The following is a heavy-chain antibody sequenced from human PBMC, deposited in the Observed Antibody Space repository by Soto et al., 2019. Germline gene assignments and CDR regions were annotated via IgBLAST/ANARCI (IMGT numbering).Heavy chain of an antibody. CDR2: ISSSSNLI. CDR3: ASVEMATIPTDPISDY. D-gene: IGHD1-26*01. CDR1: GLPFGRFV. J-gene: IGHJ4*02. Sequence: PGGSLRLSCAASGLPFGRFVMIWVRQPPGKGLEWVSYISSSSNLIYYSDSVKGRFTVSRDNAKNSLYLQMNSLRAEDTAVYYCASVEMATIPTDPISDYWGQGSLVTVSS. V-gene: IGHV3-48*04.